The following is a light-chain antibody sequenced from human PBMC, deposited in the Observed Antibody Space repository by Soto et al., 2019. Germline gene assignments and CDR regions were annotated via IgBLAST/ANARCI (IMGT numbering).Light chain of an antibody. CDR1: SSDIGSYSF. V-gene: IGLV2-23*01. CDR3: CSSADGIVV. J-gene: IGLJ2*01. CDR2: EGS. Sequence: QSALTQPTSVSGSPGQSITISCTGTSSDIGSYSFVSWYQQHPGKAPKLMIYEGSKRPSEVSDRFSGSKSGSTASLTISGLRAEDEGDYYCCSSADGIVVFGGGTKLTVL.